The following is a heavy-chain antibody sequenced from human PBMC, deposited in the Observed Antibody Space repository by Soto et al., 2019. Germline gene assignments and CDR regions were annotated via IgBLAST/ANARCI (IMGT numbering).Heavy chain of an antibody. Sequence: PGGSLRLSCVASGFTFSSYGMHWVRQAPGKGLEWVAVIWYDGSNKYYGDSVKGRFTISRDNPKNTLYLQMNSLRAEDTAVYYCARGYSYGYGYFDHWGQGTLVTVSS. CDR3: ARGYSYGYGYFDH. CDR1: GFTFSSYG. J-gene: IGHJ4*02. V-gene: IGHV3-33*01. CDR2: IWYDGSNK. D-gene: IGHD5-18*01.